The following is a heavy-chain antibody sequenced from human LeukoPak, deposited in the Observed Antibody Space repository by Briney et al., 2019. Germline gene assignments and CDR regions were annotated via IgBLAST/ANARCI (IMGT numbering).Heavy chain of an antibody. J-gene: IGHJ6*02. CDR1: GFTFDDYA. Sequence: PGGSLRLSCAASGFTFDDYAMHWVRQAPGKGLEWVSGISWNSGSIGYADSVKGRFTISRDNAKNSLYLQMNSLRAEDTALYYCAKDTNGNYYYGMDVWGQGTTVTVSS. V-gene: IGHV3-9*01. CDR3: AKDTNGNYYYGMDV. D-gene: IGHD1-26*01. CDR2: ISWNSGSI.